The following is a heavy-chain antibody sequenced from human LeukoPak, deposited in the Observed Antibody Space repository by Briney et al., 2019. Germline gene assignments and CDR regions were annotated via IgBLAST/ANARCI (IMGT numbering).Heavy chain of an antibody. V-gene: IGHV1-8*01. Sequence: VASVKVSCKASGYTFTSYDINWVRQATGQGLEWMGWMNPNSGNTGYAQKFQGRVTMTRNTSISTAYMELSSLRSEDTAAYYCASRVGATGSIDYWGQGTLVTVSS. CDR3: ASRVGATGSIDY. CDR2: MNPNSGNT. J-gene: IGHJ4*02. D-gene: IGHD1-26*01. CDR1: GYTFTSYD.